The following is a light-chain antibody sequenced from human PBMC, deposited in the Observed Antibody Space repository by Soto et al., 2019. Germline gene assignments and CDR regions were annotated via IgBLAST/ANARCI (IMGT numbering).Light chain of an antibody. CDR2: DVS. CDR3: SSYRSSRTYV. V-gene: IGLV2-14*01. CDR1: SSDVGGYNY. J-gene: IGLJ1*01. Sequence: QSVLAQPASGSGAPGQSITISCSGTSSDVGGYNYVSWYQQNPGTAPKLLIYDVSNRPSGVSHRFSGSKSGNTASLTISGLQAGDEADYYCSSYRSSRTYVFGTGTKVTVL.